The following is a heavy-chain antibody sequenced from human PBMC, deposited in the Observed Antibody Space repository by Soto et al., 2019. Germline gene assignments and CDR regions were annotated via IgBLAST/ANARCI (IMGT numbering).Heavy chain of an antibody. V-gene: IGHV1-69*12. CDR2: IIPIFGTA. CDR3: ARDRGPSSGYYPYWFDP. D-gene: IGHD3-22*01. J-gene: IGHJ5*02. Sequence: QVQLVQSGAEVKKPGSSVKVSCKASGGTFSSYAISWVRQAPGQGLEWMGEIIPIFGTANYAQKFQGRVTLTADESTSTAYMELCSLRSEDTAVYYCARDRGPSSGYYPYWFDPWGQGTLVTVSS. CDR1: GGTFSSYA.